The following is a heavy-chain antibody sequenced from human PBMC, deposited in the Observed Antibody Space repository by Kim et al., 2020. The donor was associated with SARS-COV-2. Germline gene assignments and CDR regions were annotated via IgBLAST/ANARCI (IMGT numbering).Heavy chain of an antibody. Sequence: GTPDYADPVKRRHTISRGDSNNPLYLQMNSLKTEDTAVYYCTDFWSGYPTWGQGTLVTVSS. J-gene: IGHJ5*02. CDR2: GTP. D-gene: IGHD3-3*01. CDR3: TDFWSGYPT. V-gene: IGHV3-15*01.